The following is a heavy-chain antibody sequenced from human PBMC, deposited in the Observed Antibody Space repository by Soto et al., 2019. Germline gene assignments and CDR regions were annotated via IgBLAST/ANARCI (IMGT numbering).Heavy chain of an antibody. CDR2: SYSDGRT. CDR1: GFTVSRNY. J-gene: IGHJ6*02. V-gene: IGHV3-53*01. Sequence: PGGSLRLSCVASGFTVSRNYMSWVRQAPGKGLEWVSVSYSDGRTDYADSVKGRFTISRDNSKNTLYLQMNSLRAEDTAVYYCARSSSWYYYGMDVWGQGTTVTVSS. D-gene: IGHD6-13*01. CDR3: ARSSSWYYYGMDV.